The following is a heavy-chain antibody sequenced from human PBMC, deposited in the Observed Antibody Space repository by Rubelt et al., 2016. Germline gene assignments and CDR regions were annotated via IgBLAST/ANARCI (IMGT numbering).Heavy chain of an antibody. CDR1: GYSFTSYW. V-gene: IGHV5-10-1*03. Sequence: EVQLVQSGAEVKKPGESLRISCKGSGYSFTSYWISWVRQMPGKGLEWMGRIDPSDSYTNYSPSFQRHVTIPADKSSSTAYRQWSSLKASDTAMYYCARIPGSGSSEINWFDPWGQGTLVTVSS. J-gene: IGHJ5*02. CDR3: ARIPGSGSSEINWFDP. D-gene: IGHD3-10*01. CDR2: IDPSDSYT.